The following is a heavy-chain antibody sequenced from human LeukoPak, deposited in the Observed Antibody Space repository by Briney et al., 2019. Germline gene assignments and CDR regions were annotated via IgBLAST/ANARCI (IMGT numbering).Heavy chain of an antibody. CDR2: IYSGGST. CDR3: ARDGIGGTTYFFYFDY. J-gene: IGHJ4*02. Sequence: GGSLRLSCAASGFTVSSNYMSWVRQAPGKGLEWVSVIYSGGSTYYADSVKGRFTISRDNAKNSLYLQMNSLRAEDTAVYYCARDGIGGTTYFFYFDYWGQGTLVTVSS. CDR1: GFTVSSNY. D-gene: IGHD1-14*01. V-gene: IGHV3-53*01.